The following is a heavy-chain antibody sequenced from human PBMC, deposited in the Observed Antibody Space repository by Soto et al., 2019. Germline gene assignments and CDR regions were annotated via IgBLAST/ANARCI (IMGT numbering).Heavy chain of an antibody. CDR1: GFTFSSYA. D-gene: IGHD6-19*01. CDR3: AKDQSGTGYSSGDPWFDP. V-gene: IGHV3-23*01. Sequence: VGSLRLSCAVSGFTFSSYAMSCVRQAPGKGLEWVSAISGSGGSTYYADSVKGRFTISRDNSKNTLYLQMNSLRAEDTAVYYCAKDQSGTGYSSGDPWFDPWGQGTLVTVSS. J-gene: IGHJ5*02. CDR2: ISGSGGST.